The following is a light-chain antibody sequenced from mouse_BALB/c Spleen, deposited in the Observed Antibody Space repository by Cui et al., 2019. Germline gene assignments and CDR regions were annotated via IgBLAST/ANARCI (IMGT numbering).Light chain of an antibody. V-gene: IGKV8-28*01. J-gene: IGKJ4*01. Sequence: DIVMTQSPSSLSVSAGEKVTMSGKSSQSLLNSGNQKNYLAWYQQKPGQPPKLLIYGASTRESGVPDRFTGSGSGTDFTLTISSVQAEDLAVYYCQDDHSYPFTFGSGTKLEIK. CDR3: QDDHSYPFT. CDR2: GAS. CDR1: QSLLNSGNQKNY.